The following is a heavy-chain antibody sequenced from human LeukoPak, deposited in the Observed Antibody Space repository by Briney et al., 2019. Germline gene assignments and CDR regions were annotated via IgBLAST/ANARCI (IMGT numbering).Heavy chain of an antibody. J-gene: IGHJ4*02. V-gene: IGHV3-49*03. CDR1: GFTFGDYA. CDR3: TRPDRSYSSSWFY. D-gene: IGHD6-13*01. Sequence: LTGGSLRLSCTASGFTFGDYAMSWFRQAPGKGLEWVGFIRSKAYGGTTEYAASVRGRFTISRDDSKSIAYLQMNSLKTEDTAVYYCTRPDRSYSSSWFYWGQGTLVTVSS. CDR2: IRSKAYGGTT.